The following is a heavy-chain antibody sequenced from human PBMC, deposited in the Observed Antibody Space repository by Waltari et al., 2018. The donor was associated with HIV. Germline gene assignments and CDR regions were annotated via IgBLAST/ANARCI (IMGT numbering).Heavy chain of an antibody. D-gene: IGHD6-13*01. CDR2: ISSSGSFI. Sequence: EVQLVDSGGGLVKPGGSLRLSCAASGFTFSASSMTWVRQSPGKGLEWVSSISSSGSFIYYADSVKGRFTISRDNAQNSMYLQMNNLRADDSAMYYCARDSRGTSWSLNWFDPWGQGTLVTVSS. CDR1: GFTFSASS. CDR3: ARDSRGTSWSLNWFDP. V-gene: IGHV3-21*02. J-gene: IGHJ5*02.